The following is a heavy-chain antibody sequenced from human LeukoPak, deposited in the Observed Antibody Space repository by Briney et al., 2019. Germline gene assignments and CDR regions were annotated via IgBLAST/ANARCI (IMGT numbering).Heavy chain of an antibody. D-gene: IGHD5-18*01. Sequence: SETLSLTCAVYGGSFSGYYWSWIRQPPGKGLEWIGEINHSGSTNYNPSLKSRVTISVDTSKNQFSLKLSSVTAADTAVCYCARIPYSLNWFDPWGQGTLVTVSS. J-gene: IGHJ5*02. CDR1: GGSFSGYY. V-gene: IGHV4-34*01. CDR2: INHSGST. CDR3: ARIPYSLNWFDP.